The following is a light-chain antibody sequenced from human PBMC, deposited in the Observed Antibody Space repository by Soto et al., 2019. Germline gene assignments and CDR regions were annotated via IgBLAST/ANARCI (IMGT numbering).Light chain of an antibody. CDR1: QSIRSD. CDR3: QQRNNWPPEIT. V-gene: IGKV3-15*01. Sequence: IGMSQSPATLSVSPGETVPPFCRASQSIRSDLAWYQQTPGQAPRLLIYDASTRATGVPARFSGSGSGTEFTLTISSLQSEDFAVYYCQQRNNWPPEITFGQGTRLEIK. J-gene: IGKJ5*01. CDR2: DAS.